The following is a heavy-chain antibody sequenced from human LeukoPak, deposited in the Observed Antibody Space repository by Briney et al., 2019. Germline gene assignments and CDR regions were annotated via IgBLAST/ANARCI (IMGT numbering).Heavy chain of an antibody. J-gene: IGHJ4*02. CDR3: VRTNPWDLTYYFDY. V-gene: IGHV4-59*01. CDR2: THYSGST. D-gene: IGHD1-14*01. Sequence: SETLSLTCTVSGGSISSYYWSWLRQPPGKGLEYIGYTHYSGSTNYNPSLKSRVTISLDTSGNQFSLRLTSVTAADTAVYYCVRTNPWDLTYYFDYWGQGTLVTVSS. CDR1: GGSISSYY.